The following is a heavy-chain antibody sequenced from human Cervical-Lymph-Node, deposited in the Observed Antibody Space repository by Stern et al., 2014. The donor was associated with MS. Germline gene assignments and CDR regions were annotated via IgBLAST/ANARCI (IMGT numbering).Heavy chain of an antibody. V-gene: IGHV1-69*01. CDR1: GGSFSDYA. J-gene: IGHJ6*02. CDR3: ARDSDLGNGGYGMDV. CDR2: IIPVFGTA. D-gene: IGHD5-12*01. Sequence: QVQLVQSGAEVNQPGASVKVSCKASGGSFSDYAISWVRQAPGQGLEWMGGIIPVFGTANYAQKFQGRVTLIADESTSTAYMELSSLRSEDTAVYYCARDSDLGNGGYGMDVGGQGTTIPVSS.